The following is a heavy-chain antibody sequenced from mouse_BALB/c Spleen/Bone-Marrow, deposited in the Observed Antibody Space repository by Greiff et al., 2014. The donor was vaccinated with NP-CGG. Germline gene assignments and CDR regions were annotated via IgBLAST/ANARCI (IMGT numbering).Heavy chain of an antibody. V-gene: IGHV1S81*02. J-gene: IGHJ3*01. CDR1: GYTFTDYF. CDR3: TGSGPGFAY. CDR2: INPNNGGT. Sequence: VQLQQSGAELVKPGASVKLSCKASGYTFTDYFMYWVKQRPGQGLEWIGEINPNNGGTNFNENFKSKATLTLDKSSSTAYMQLSSLTSEDSAVYYCTGSGPGFAYWGHGTLVTVSA.